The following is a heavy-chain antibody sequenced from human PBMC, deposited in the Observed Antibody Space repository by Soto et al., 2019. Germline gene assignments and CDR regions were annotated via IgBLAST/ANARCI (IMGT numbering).Heavy chain of an antibody. CDR3: ASGRVVPERGGPHYYGMDV. Sequence: SETLSLTCAVYGGSFSGYYWSWIRQPPGKGLEWIGKINHSGTTHYTPSLTSRVTISLDTSKNQFSLKLSSVTAEDTAVYYCASGRVVPERGGPHYYGMDVWGQGTTVTVSS. D-gene: IGHD2-2*01. CDR1: GGSFSGYY. J-gene: IGHJ6*02. CDR2: INHSGTT. V-gene: IGHV4-34*01.